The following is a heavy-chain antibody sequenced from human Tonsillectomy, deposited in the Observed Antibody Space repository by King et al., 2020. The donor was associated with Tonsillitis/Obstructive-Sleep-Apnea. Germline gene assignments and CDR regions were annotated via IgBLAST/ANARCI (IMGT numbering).Heavy chain of an antibody. CDR3: ARGDDFWSGYSRYYMDV. CDR2: ISYDVSNK. CDR1: GFTFSSYV. D-gene: IGHD3-3*01. Sequence: VQLVESGGGVVQPERSLRLACAASGFTFSSYVMHWVRQAPGKGLEWVAVISYDVSNKYYADSVKGRFTISRDNSKNTLYLQMNSLRTEDTAVYYCARGDDFWSGYSRYYMDVWGKGTTVTVSS. V-gene: IGHV3-30*04. J-gene: IGHJ6*03.